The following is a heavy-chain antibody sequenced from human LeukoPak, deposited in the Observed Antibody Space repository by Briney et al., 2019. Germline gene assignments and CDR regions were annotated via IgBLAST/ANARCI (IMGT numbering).Heavy chain of an antibody. CDR3: VRDSTISGWYELGY. CDR2: IYTGGGR. D-gene: IGHD6-19*01. J-gene: IGHJ4*02. CDR1: GFTVSSYY. Sequence: PGGSLRLSCAASGFTVSSYYMNWVRQAPGKELEWVSVIYTGGGRYYADSVRGRFTISRDTSKNMVFLQMNSLRAEDTAVYFCVRDSTISGWYELGYWGQGTLVTVSS. V-gene: IGHV3-53*01.